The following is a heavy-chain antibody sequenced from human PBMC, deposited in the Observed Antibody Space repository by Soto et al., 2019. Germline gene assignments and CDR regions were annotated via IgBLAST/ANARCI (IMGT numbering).Heavy chain of an antibody. CDR2: INPKSGGT. CDR3: ARDMEKGGGRGGFDY. J-gene: IGHJ4*02. CDR1: GDTFTANY. V-gene: IGHV1-2*02. D-gene: IGHD1-1*01. Sequence: ASVKVSCKASGDTFTANYIHWVRQAPGQGFEWMGWINPKSGGTKYPQKFQGRVTMTRDTSLSTVYMTLTRLTSDDTAVYYCARDMEKGGGRGGFDYLGQGTLVTVSS.